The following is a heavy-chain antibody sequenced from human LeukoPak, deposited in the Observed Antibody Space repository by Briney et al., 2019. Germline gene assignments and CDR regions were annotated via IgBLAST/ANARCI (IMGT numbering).Heavy chain of an antibody. V-gene: IGHV3-7*01. D-gene: IGHD3-10*01. CDR3: ARDGDGSGSYYFDY. Sequence: GGSLRLSCAASGFTFSSYWMSWVRQAPGKGLEWVANIKQDGSEKYYADSVKGRFTISRDNSKNTLYLQMNSLRAEDTAVYYCARDGDGSGSYYFDYWGQGTLVTVSS. J-gene: IGHJ4*02. CDR1: GFTFSSYW. CDR2: IKQDGSEK.